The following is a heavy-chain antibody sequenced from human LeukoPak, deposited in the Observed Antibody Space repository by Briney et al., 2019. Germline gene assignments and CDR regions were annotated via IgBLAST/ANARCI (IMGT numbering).Heavy chain of an antibody. Sequence: PSETLSLTCTVSGGSISSYYWSWIRQPPGKGLEWIGYIYYSGSTNYNPPLKSRVTISVDTSKNQFSLKLSSVTAADTAVYYCARETLWSGYSIFDYWGQGTLVTVSS. V-gene: IGHV4-59*01. CDR3: ARETLWSGYSIFDY. J-gene: IGHJ4*02. D-gene: IGHD3-3*01. CDR2: IYYSGST. CDR1: GGSISSYY.